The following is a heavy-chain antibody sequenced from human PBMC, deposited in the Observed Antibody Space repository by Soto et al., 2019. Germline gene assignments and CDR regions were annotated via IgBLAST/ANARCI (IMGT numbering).Heavy chain of an antibody. J-gene: IGHJ4*02. Sequence: GGSLRLSCAASGLTFSSYGMHWVRQAPGKGLEWVAVISYDGSNKYYADSVKGRFTISRDNSKNTLYLQMNSLRAEDTAVYYCAKGGGQLWPHYFDYWGQGTLVTVSS. CDR3: AKGGGQLWPHYFDY. V-gene: IGHV3-30*18. D-gene: IGHD5-18*01. CDR2: ISYDGSNK. CDR1: GLTFSSYG.